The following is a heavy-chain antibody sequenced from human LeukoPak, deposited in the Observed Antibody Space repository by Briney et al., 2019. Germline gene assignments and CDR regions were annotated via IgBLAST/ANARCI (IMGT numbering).Heavy chain of an antibody. CDR1: GGSISSCY. Sequence: PSETLSLTCTVSGGSISSCYWSWIRQPPGKGLEWIGYIYCSGNTNYNPSLKSRVTISVDTSKNQFSLKLSSVTAADTAVYYCARGGDILTGYYVFDPWGQGTLVTVSS. D-gene: IGHD3-9*01. CDR2: IYCSGNT. CDR3: ARGGDILTGYYVFDP. V-gene: IGHV4-59*01. J-gene: IGHJ5*02.